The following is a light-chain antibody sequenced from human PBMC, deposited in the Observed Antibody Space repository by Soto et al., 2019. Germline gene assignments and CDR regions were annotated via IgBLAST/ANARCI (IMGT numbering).Light chain of an antibody. CDR3: QTYDSSLRGSI. J-gene: IGLJ1*01. CDR1: SSNIGAGYG. CDR2: GNN. V-gene: IGLV1-40*01. Sequence: QSVLTQPPSVSGAPGQRVTISCTGSSSNIGAGYGVHWYQHLPGAAPKVVIYGNNNRPSGVPDRFSGSKSGPSASLAITGLQAADEADYYCQTYDSSLRGSIFGAGTKLTVL.